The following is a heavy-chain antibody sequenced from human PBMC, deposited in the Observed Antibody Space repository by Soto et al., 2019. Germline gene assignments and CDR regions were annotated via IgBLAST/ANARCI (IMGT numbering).Heavy chain of an antibody. Sequence: QVQLQESGPGLVKPPETLSLTCTVSDGHINNYFWSWIRQSPGKGLEWIGYVYYSATTNYKPSLNYTPSLKSXXTXSXXTSTNQYSLRLTSVTTADTAVYYCATGRVSYGSEWWGQGTLVTVSS. V-gene: IGHV4-59*03. CDR2: VYYSATT. D-gene: IGHD3-10*01. CDR1: DGHINNYF. J-gene: IGHJ4*02. CDR3: ATGRVSYGSEW.